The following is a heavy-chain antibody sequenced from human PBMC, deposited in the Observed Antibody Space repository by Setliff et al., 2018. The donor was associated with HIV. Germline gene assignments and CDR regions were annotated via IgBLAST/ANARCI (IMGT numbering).Heavy chain of an antibody. CDR1: GFTFSSYS. CDR3: VRDTTSGWMLTS. CDR2: ISSSSSTI. Sequence: PGGSLRLSCAASGFTFSSYSMNWVRQAPGKGLEWVAFISSSSSTIYYADSVRGRFSISRDNARDSLHLQMNSLRAEDTAVYYCVRDTTSGWMLTSWGQGTLVTVSS. V-gene: IGHV3-48*04. D-gene: IGHD6-25*01. J-gene: IGHJ4*02.